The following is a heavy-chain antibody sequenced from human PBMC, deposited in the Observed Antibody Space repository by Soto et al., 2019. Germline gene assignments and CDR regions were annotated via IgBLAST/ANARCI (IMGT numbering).Heavy chain of an antibody. CDR1: GGSIRSSSYY. V-gene: IGHV4-39*01. CDR3: ARHAGEMATMRLDY. D-gene: IGHD5-12*01. CDR2: IYYSGST. J-gene: IGHJ4*02. Sequence: SETLSLTCTVSGGSIRSSSYYWGWIRQPPGKGLGGIGSIYYSGSTYYNPSLKSRVNISVDTSKNQFALKLSSVTAPDTAVYYCARHAGEMATMRLDYGGQGALVPVSS.